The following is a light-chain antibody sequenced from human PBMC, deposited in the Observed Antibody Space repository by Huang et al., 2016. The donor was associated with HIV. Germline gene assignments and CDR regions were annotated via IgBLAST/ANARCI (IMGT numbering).Light chain of an antibody. V-gene: IGKV1-33*01. J-gene: IGKJ1*01. CDR1: LDINNY. CDR2: DAS. Sequence: DIQMTQSPSSLSASLGDKVTITCQASLDINNYLNWYQQKPGKAPKRLISDASDLERGGPARFRGSRSGTDFTLTVSSLQAEDIGTYYCQQYDSLPLTFGQGTNVEI. CDR3: QQYDSLPLT.